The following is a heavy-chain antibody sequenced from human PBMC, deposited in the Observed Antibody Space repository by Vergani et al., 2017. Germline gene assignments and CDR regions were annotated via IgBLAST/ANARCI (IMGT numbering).Heavy chain of an antibody. CDR3: ARDAHYYDSSGYTSGFDY. D-gene: IGHD3-22*01. CDR1: GFTVSSNY. Sequence: EVQLVESGGGLVQPGGSLRLSCAASGFTVSSNYMSWVRQAPGKGLEWVSVIYSGGSTYYADSVKGRFTISRHNSKNTLYLQMNSLRAEDTAVYYCARDAHYYDSSGYTSGFDYWGQGTLVTVSS. CDR2: IYSGGST. J-gene: IGHJ4*02. V-gene: IGHV3-53*04.